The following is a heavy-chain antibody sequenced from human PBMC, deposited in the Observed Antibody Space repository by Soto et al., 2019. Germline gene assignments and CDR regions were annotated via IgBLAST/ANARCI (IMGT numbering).Heavy chain of an antibody. V-gene: IGHV3-33*01. CDR3: ARDTYDFWSGYHPTDV. D-gene: IGHD3-3*01. J-gene: IGHJ6*04. CDR1: GFTFSSYG. CDR2: IWYDGSNK. Sequence: GGSLRLSCAASGFTFSSYGMHWVRQAPGKGLEWVAVIWYDGSNKYYADSVKGRFTISRDNSKNTLYLQMNSLRAEDTAVYYCARDTYDFWSGYHPTDVWGKGTTVTVSS.